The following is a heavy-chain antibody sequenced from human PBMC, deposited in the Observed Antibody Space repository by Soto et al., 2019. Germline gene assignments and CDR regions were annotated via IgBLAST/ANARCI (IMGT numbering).Heavy chain of an antibody. CDR1: GGTFSSYA. CDR2: IIPIFGTA. CDR3: ASEMRAIVSRNHFDY. V-gene: IGHV1-69*13. Sequence: GASVKVSCKASGGTFSSYAISWVRQAPGQGLEWMGGIIPIFGTANYAQKFQGRVTITADESTSTAYMELSSLRSEDTAVYYCASEMRAIVSRNHFDYWGQGTLVTVSS. D-gene: IGHD6-13*01. J-gene: IGHJ4*02.